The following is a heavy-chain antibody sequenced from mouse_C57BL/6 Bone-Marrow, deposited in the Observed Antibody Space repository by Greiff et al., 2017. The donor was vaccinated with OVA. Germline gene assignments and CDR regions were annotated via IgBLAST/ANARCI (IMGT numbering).Heavy chain of an antibody. CDR2: IYPGSGNT. J-gene: IGHJ2*01. CDR1: GYTFTDYY. Sequence: QVQLQQSGAELVRPGASVKLSCKASGYTFTDYYINWVKQRPGQGLEWIARIYPGSGNTYYNEKFKGKATLTAEKSSSTAYMQLRSLTSEDSAVYFCARRYSNFRGYFDYWGQGTTPTVSS. CDR3: ARRYSNFRGYFDY. V-gene: IGHV1-76*01. D-gene: IGHD2-5*01.